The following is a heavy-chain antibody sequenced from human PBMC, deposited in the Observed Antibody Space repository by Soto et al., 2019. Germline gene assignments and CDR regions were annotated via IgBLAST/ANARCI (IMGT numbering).Heavy chain of an antibody. Sequence: SETLSLTCTVSGGSINSGGYSWSWIRQPPGKGLEWIGYIYHSGSTYYNPSLKSRVTISVDTSKNQFSLKLSSVTAADTAVYYCARVWGGAFDIWGQGTMVTVSS. CDR2: IYHSGST. CDR1: GGSINSGGYS. D-gene: IGHD3-10*01. V-gene: IGHV4-30-2*01. CDR3: ARVWGGAFDI. J-gene: IGHJ3*02.